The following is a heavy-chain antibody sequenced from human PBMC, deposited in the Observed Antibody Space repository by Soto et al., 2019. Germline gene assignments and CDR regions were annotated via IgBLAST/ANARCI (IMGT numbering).Heavy chain of an antibody. J-gene: IGHJ6*02. D-gene: IGHD3-10*01. CDR3: ALGVGYYYYGMDV. V-gene: IGHV4-39*01. CDR1: GGSISSSSYY. CDR2: IYYSGST. Sequence: PSDTLSLTCTVSGGSISSSSYYWGWIRQPPGKGLEWIGSIYYSGSTYYNPSLKSRVTISVDTSKNQFSLKLSSVTAADTAVYSCALGVGYYYYGMDVWGQGTKVPVSS.